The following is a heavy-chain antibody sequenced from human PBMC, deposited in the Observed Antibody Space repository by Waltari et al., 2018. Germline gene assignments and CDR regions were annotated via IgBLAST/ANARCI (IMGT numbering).Heavy chain of an antibody. V-gene: IGHV5-51*01. Sequence: EVQLVQSGGEMKKPGESLKISCKGSGYRFDSYWIGWVRQMPGKGLEWVGSVYPGDSDTAYSPSFQGQGTISADKSSSVAYLQWSSLQASDSGKDFCARRQGGNPRVCTFDIWGQGTVVTVSS. D-gene: IGHD1-1*01. CDR2: VYPGDSDT. CDR1: GYRFDSYW. J-gene: IGHJ3*02. CDR3: ARRQGGNPRVCTFDI.